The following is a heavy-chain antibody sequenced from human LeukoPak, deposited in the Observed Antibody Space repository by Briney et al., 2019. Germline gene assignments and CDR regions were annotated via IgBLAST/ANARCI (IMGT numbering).Heavy chain of an antibody. V-gene: IGHV4-30-2*01. D-gene: IGHD1-14*01. CDR1: GGSISSGGYS. Sequence: SQTLSLTCAVSGGSISSGGYSWSWIRQPPGKGLEWIGYIYHSGSTYYNPSLKSRVTISVDRSKNQFSLRLSSVTAADTAVYYCARSRFRTYFDYWGQGTLVSVSS. CDR3: ARSRFRTYFDY. J-gene: IGHJ4*02. CDR2: IYHSGST.